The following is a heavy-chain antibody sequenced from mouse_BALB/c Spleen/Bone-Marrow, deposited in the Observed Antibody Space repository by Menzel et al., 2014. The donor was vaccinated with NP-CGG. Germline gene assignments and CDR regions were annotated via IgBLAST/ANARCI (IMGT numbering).Heavy chain of an antibody. J-gene: IGHJ3*01. V-gene: IGHV14-3*02. Sequence: EVQLQQSGAELVKTGASVKLSCTASGFNIKDTYMHWVKQRPEQGLEWIGRIDPANGNTKYDPKFQGKATITADTSSNTAYLQLSSLASEDTSVYYCAAYFYGSSYGFAYWGDAALVTVSA. CDR1: GFNIKDTY. D-gene: IGHD1-1*01. CDR3: AAYFYGSSYGFAY. CDR2: IDPANGNT.